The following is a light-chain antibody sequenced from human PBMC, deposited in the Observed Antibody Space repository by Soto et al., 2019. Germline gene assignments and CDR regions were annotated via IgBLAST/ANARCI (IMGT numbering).Light chain of an antibody. CDR1: SSDVGSYNL. V-gene: IGLV2-23*01. CDR2: EGS. CDR3: CSYAGISFYV. J-gene: IGLJ1*01. Sequence: QSVLTQPASVSGSPGQSITISCTGTSSDVGSYNLVSWYQQHPGKAPKLMIYEGSKRPSGVSNRFSGSKSGNTASLTISGFQAEDEADYYCCSYAGISFYVFGTGTKFTVL.